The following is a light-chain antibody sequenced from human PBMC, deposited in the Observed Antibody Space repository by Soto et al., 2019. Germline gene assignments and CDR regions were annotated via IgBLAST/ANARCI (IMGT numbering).Light chain of an antibody. CDR2: EAS. CDR3: QQYKNWPWT. Sequence: EIVLTQSPGTLSLSPGERATLSCRASQSVSSYLAWYQQKPGQAPRLLMYEASNRATGIPARFTGSGSGTEFTLTISSLQSEDFAVYYCQQYKNWPWTFGQGTKVDIK. V-gene: IGKV3D-15*01. J-gene: IGKJ1*01. CDR1: QSVSSY.